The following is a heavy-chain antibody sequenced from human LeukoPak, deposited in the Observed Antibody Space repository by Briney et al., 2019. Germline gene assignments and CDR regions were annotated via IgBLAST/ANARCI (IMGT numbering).Heavy chain of an antibody. D-gene: IGHD6-6*01. CDR3: ARPAHEYSSSHFDY. J-gene: IGHJ4*02. Sequence: PGESLKISCKGSGYSFPSYWIGWVRQLPGKGLEWMGIIYPGDSDTRYSPSFQGQVTISADKSISTAYLQWSSLKASDTAMYYCARPAHEYSSSHFDYWGQGTLVTVSS. CDR1: GYSFPSYW. V-gene: IGHV5-51*01. CDR2: IYPGDSDT.